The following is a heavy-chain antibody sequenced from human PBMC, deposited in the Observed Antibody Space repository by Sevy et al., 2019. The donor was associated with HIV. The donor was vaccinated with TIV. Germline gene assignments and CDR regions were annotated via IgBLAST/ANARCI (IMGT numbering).Heavy chain of an antibody. J-gene: IGHJ4*02. D-gene: IGHD6-19*01. CDR3: ARDAGYSNGWYAGY. CDR2: MSYDGSTR. CDR1: GFSISPYA. Sequence: GESLKISCAASGFSISPYAFHWVRQAPGKGLEWVALMSYDGSTRYYADSAKGRFAISKDNSKNTLYLQMNSLRIEDTAIYYCARDAGYSNGWYAGYWGQGTLVTVSS. V-gene: IGHV3-30*09.